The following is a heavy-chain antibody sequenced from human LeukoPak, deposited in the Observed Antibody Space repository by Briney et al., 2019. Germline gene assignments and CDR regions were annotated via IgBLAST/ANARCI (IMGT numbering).Heavy chain of an antibody. V-gene: IGHV1-18*01. CDR1: GYTSTSYG. CDR3: ARGSGDYYYYYMDV. J-gene: IGHJ6*03. Sequence: ASVKVSCKASGYTSTSYGISWVRQAPGQGLEWMGWTSAYNGNTNYAQKLQGRVTMTTDTSTSTAYMELRSLRSDDTAVYHCARGSGDYYYYYMDVWGKGTTVTVSS. CDR2: TSAYNGNT.